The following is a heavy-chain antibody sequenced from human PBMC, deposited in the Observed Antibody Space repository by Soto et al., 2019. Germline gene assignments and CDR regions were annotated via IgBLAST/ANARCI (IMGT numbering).Heavy chain of an antibody. CDR2: ISGSGGST. CDR1: GFTFSSYA. CDR3: AKVPGGFWSGYYISY. J-gene: IGHJ4*02. Sequence: GGSLRLSCAASGFTFSSYAMSWVRQAPGKGLEWVSAISGSGGSTYYADSVKGRFTISRDNSKNTLYLQMNSLRAEDTAVYYCAKVPGGFWSGYYISYWGQGTLVTVSS. V-gene: IGHV3-23*01. D-gene: IGHD3-3*01.